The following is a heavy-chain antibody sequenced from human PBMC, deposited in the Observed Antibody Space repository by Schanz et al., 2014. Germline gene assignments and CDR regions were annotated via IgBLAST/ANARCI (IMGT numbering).Heavy chain of an antibody. J-gene: IGHJ4*02. Sequence: EVQLLESGGGLVQPGGSLRLSCAASGFTFGDYAMTWVRQAPGKGLEWVSALSEGGGGTHYADSVRGRFTISSDSSKNTLYLQMSSLRADDTAVYYCARKVVATIGGYYDNWGQGTLVIVSS. CDR3: ARKVVATIGGYYDN. CDR2: LSEGGGGT. D-gene: IGHD5-12*01. CDR1: GFTFGDYA. V-gene: IGHV3-23*01.